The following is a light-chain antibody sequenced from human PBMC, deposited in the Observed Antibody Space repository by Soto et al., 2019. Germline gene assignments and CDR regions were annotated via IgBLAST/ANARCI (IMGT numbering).Light chain of an antibody. J-gene: IGKJ4*01. CDR1: QSISGY. CDR3: QQSLSTLLT. CDR2: GAS. Sequence: DIQMTQSPSSLSASVGDRVTITCRASQSISGYLNWYQQKPGKAPKVLISGASTLHNGVPSRFSGRGSGTDFTLTISSLLPEDVATYYCQQSLSTLLTFGGGTKVEIK. V-gene: IGKV1-39*01.